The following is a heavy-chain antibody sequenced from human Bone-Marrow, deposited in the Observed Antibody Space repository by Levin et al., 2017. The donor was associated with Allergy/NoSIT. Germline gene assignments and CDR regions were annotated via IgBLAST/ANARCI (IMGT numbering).Heavy chain of an antibody. Sequence: GGSLRLSCAASGFTFSSYWMSWVRQAPGKGLEWVANIKQDGSEKYYVDSVKGRFTISRDNAKNSLYLQMNSLRAEDTAVYYCARLPAANQYYYYYGMDVWGQGTTVTVSS. CDR3: ARLPAANQYYYYYGMDV. CDR1: GFTFSSYW. J-gene: IGHJ6*02. V-gene: IGHV3-7*01. D-gene: IGHD2-2*01. CDR2: IKQDGSEK.